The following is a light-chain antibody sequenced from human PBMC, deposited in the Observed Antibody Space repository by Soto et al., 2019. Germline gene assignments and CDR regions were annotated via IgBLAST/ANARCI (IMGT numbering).Light chain of an antibody. V-gene: IGKV2-28*01. Sequence: DIVMTQSPLSLPVTPGEPASISCWSSQILLHSNGNTYVVWYLQKPGQSPQLLIYWASNRASGVPDRFSGRGSGTDLTLRISRVEAEDVGVCYCMQALLTPYTFGQGTKLEIK. CDR2: WAS. CDR3: MQALLTPYT. CDR1: QILLHSNGNTY. J-gene: IGKJ2*01.